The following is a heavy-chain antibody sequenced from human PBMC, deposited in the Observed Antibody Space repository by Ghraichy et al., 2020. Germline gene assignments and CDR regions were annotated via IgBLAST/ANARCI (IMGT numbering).Heavy chain of an antibody. Sequence: SETLSLTCAVYGGSFSGYYWSWIRQPPGKGLEWIGEINHSGSTNYNPSLKSRVTISVDTSKNQFSLKLSSVTAADTAVYYCARSRYYYYGMDVWGQGTTVTVSS. CDR2: INHSGST. J-gene: IGHJ6*02. CDR1: GGSFSGYY. CDR3: ARSRYYYYGMDV. V-gene: IGHV4-34*01.